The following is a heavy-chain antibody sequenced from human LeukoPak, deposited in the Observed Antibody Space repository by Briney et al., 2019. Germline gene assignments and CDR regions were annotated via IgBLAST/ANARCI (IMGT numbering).Heavy chain of an antibody. CDR2: ISGDGSST. D-gene: IGHD6-19*01. V-gene: IGHV3-43*02. J-gene: IGHJ4*02. CDR1: GFSFNDYV. CDR3: LKGLGWLLDY. Sequence: PGGSLRLSCAASGFSFNDYVMQWVRQAPGKGLEWVSLISGDGSSTYQRDSVKGRFTISRDNSKNSLYLQMNSLTTEDTAFYYCLKGLGWLLDYWGQGTLVTVSP.